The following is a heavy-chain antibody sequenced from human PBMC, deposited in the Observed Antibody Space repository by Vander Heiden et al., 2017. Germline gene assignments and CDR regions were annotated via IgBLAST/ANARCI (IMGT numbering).Heavy chain of an antibody. D-gene: IGHD1-26*01. V-gene: IGHV4-4*07. CDR3: TIEEWELAFDY. Sequence: QVQLQESCPGLVKPSETLSLTCNVSGASISNYYWTWIRQPAGKGLEWIGRIYTRGSTDYNPSLKSRVTMSVDTSKNQFSLKLSSVTAADTAVYYCTIEEWELAFDYWGQGILVTVSS. CDR1: GASISNYY. CDR2: IYTRGST. J-gene: IGHJ4*02.